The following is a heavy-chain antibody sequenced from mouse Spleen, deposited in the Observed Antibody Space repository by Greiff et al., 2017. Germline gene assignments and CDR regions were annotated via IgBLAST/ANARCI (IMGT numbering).Heavy chain of an antibody. J-gene: IGHJ4*01. D-gene: IGHD1-1*01. CDR2: INPYNGGT. Sequence: VQLKESGPVLVKPGASVKMSCKASGYTFTDYYMNWVKQSHGKSLEWIGVINPYNGGTSYNQKFKGKATLTVDKSSSTAYMELNSLTSEDSAVYYCARDYYGSRGAMDYWGQGTSVTVSS. CDR3: ARDYYGSRGAMDY. V-gene: IGHV1-19*01. CDR1: GYTFTDYY.